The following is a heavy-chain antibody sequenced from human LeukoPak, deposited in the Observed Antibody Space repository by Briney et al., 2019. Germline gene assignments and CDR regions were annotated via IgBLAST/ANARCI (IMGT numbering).Heavy chain of an antibody. V-gene: IGHV3-23*01. CDR1: GFTFSSYA. CDR3: AKDRGGARGFCDY. Sequence: AGGSLRLSCAASGFTFSSYAMSWVRQAPGKGLEWVSAISGSGGSTYYADSVKGRFTISRDNSKNTLYLQMNSLRAEDTAVYCCAKDRGGARGFCDYWGQGTLVTVSS. J-gene: IGHJ4*02. CDR2: ISGSGGST. D-gene: IGHD3-16*01.